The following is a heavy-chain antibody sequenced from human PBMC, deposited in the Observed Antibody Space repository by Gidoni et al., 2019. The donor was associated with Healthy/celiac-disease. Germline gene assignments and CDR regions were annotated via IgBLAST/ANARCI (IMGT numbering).Heavy chain of an antibody. CDR1: GGSFSGYY. CDR2: INHSGST. Sequence: QVQLQQWGAGLLKPSETLSLTCAVYGGSFSGYYWSWIRQPPGKGLEWIGEINHSGSTNYNPSLKSRVTISVDTSKNQFSLKLSSVTAADTAVYYCARGRSGSYYPWGSPNPFDYWGQGTLVTVSS. J-gene: IGHJ4*02. D-gene: IGHD1-26*01. V-gene: IGHV4-34*01. CDR3: ARGRSGSYYPWGSPNPFDY.